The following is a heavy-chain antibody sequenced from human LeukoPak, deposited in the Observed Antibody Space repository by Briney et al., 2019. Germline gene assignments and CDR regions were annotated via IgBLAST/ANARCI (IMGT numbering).Heavy chain of an antibody. J-gene: IGHJ4*02. CDR3: AGICGPWNYFDY. CDR2: ISYDGSNK. V-gene: IGHV3-30*04. CDR1: GFTFSSYA. Sequence: GRSLRLSCAASGFTFSSYAMHWVRQAPGKGLEWVAVISYDGSNKYYADSVKGRFTISRDNSKNTLYLQMNSLRAEDTAVYYCAGICGPWNYFDYWGQGTLVTVSS. D-gene: IGHD2-21*01.